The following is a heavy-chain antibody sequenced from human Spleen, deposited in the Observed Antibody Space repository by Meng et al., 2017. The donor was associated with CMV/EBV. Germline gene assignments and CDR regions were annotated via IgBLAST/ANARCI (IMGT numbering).Heavy chain of an antibody. CDR1: GGSISSSSYY. J-gene: IGHJ4*02. CDR2: IYYSGST. D-gene: IGHD3-22*01. CDR3: AREYRLKYDSSGFDF. Sequence: SETLSLTCTVSGGSISSSSYYWGWIRQPPGKGLEWIGSIYYSGSTYYNPSLKSRVTISVDTSKNQFSLKLSSVTAADTAVYYCAREYRLKYDSSGFDFWGQGTLVTVSS. V-gene: IGHV4-39*07.